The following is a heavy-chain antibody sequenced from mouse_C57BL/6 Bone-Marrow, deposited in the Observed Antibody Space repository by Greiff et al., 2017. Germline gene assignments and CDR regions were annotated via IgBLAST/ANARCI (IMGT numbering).Heavy chain of an antibody. CDR3: ARLYYYGSGPY. Sequence: EVQGVESGGDLVKPGGSLKLSCAASGFTFSSYGMSWVRQTPDKRLEWVATISSGGSYTYYPDSVKGRFTISRDNAKNTLYLQMSSLKSEDTAMYYCARLYYYGSGPYWGQGTLVTVSA. CDR1: GFTFSSYG. D-gene: IGHD1-1*01. V-gene: IGHV5-6*01. J-gene: IGHJ3*01. CDR2: ISSGGSYT.